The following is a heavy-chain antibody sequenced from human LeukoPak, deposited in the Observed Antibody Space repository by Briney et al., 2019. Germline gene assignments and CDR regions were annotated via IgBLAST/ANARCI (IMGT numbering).Heavy chain of an antibody. Sequence: PSETLSRTCAVYGGSFSGYYWSWIRKPPGKGLEWIGEINHSGSTNYNPSLKSRVTISVDTSKNQFSLKLSSVTAADTAVYYCARHPDYYDSRGYYGNFDYWGQGTLVTVSS. CDR1: GGSFSGYY. CDR2: INHSGST. CDR3: ARHPDYYDSRGYYGNFDY. V-gene: IGHV4-34*01. J-gene: IGHJ4*02. D-gene: IGHD3-22*01.